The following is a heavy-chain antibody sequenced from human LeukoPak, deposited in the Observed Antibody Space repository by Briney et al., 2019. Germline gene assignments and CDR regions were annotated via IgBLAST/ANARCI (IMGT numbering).Heavy chain of an antibody. D-gene: IGHD2-2*01. CDR2: IIPILGIA. CDR3: ARDRDIIVVPAAVKFDY. CDR1: GGTFSSYA. J-gene: IGHJ4*02. Sequence: GASVKVSCKASGGTFSSYAISWVRQAPGQGLEWMGRIIPILGIANYAQKFQGRVTITADKSTSTAYMELSSLRSEDPAVYYCARDRDIIVVPAAVKFDYWGQGALVTVSS. V-gene: IGHV1-69*04.